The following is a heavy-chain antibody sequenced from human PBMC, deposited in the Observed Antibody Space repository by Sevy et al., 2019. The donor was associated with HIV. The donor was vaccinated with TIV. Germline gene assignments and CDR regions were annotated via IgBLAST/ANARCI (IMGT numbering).Heavy chain of an antibody. V-gene: IGHV3-11*01. D-gene: IGHD3-3*01. Sequence: PWGSLRLSCAASGFTFSDYYMSWIRQAPGKGLEWVSYISSSGSTIYYADSVKGRFTISRDNAKNSLYLQMNSLRAEDTAVYYCARALYPYDFWSGSSYWGQGTLVTVSS. CDR2: ISSSGSTI. CDR1: GFTFSDYY. J-gene: IGHJ4*02. CDR3: ARALYPYDFWSGSSY.